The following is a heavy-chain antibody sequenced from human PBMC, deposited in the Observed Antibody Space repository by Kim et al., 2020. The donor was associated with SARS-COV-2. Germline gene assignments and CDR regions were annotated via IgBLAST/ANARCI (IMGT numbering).Heavy chain of an antibody. CDR3: ARGRGWEDWFDP. V-gene: IGHV1-8*01. J-gene: IGHJ5*02. CDR2: MNPNSGNT. D-gene: IGHD1-26*01. Sequence: ASVKVSCKASGYTFTSYDINWVRQATGQGLEWMGWMNPNSGNTGYAQKFQGRVTMTRNTSISTAYMELSSLRSEDTAVYYCARGRGWEDWFDPWGQGTLVTVSS. CDR1: GYTFTSYD.